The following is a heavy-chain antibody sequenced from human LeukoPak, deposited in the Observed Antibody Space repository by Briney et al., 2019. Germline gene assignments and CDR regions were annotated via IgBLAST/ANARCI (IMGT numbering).Heavy chain of an antibody. J-gene: IGHJ4*02. CDR2: VYHTGNT. CDR1: GYSISSGYY. V-gene: IGHV4-38-2*01. Sequence: PSETLSLTCAVSGYSISSGYYWGWIRQSPGNGLGWIGSVYHTGNTYYNPSLKSRVTMSIDRSKNHFSLKLKSVTAADTAVYYCAVSANDYYSGLDYWGQGTLVTVSS. D-gene: IGHD3-22*01. CDR3: AVSANDYYSGLDY.